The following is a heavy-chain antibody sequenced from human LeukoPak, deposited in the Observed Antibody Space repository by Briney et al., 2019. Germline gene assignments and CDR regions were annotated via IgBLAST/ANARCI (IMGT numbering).Heavy chain of an antibody. CDR3: GKVSPTGRAFDC. Sequence: GGSLRLSCAASGFTVSINYMSWVRQAPGEGLEWVSVIYTTGKTYYADSVKGRFSISRDNSKNTVYLQMNSLRAEDTAVYYCGKVSPTGRAFDCWGQGTLVTVSS. CDR1: GFTVSINY. D-gene: IGHD1-1*01. J-gene: IGHJ4*02. CDR2: IYTTGKT. V-gene: IGHV3-53*01.